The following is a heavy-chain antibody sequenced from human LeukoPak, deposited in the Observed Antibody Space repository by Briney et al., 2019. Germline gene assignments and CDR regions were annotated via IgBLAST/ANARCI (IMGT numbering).Heavy chain of an antibody. CDR1: GFIFKNYA. V-gene: IGHV3-64*02. D-gene: IGHD2-15*01. Sequence: GGSLRLSCAVSGFIFKNYAMHWVRQAPGKGLEYVSVISSNGGSTYYADSVKGRFTVSRDNSRNTLYLQMDSLRAEDTAVYYCARYPGGYCSGGSCYSGYYYYYMDVWGKGTTVTISS. CDR3: ARYPGGYCSGGSCYSGYYYYYMDV. J-gene: IGHJ6*03. CDR2: ISSNGGST.